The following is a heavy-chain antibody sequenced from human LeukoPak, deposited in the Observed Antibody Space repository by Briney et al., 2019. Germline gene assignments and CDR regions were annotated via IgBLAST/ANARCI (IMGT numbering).Heavy chain of an antibody. Sequence: GGSLRLSCAASGFTFSHYWMSWVRQAPGKGLEWVANIKQDGNELYYVDSVKGRFTISRDNAKNSLYLQMSSLRAEDTAVYYCVRDLGGRSGHWGQGTLATVSS. CDR2: IKQDGNEL. D-gene: IGHD1-26*01. J-gene: IGHJ4*02. CDR3: VRDLGGRSGH. CDR1: GFTFSHYW. V-gene: IGHV3-7*01.